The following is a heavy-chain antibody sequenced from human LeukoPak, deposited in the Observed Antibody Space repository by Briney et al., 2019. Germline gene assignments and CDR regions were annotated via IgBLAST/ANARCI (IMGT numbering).Heavy chain of an antibody. D-gene: IGHD6-6*01. J-gene: IGHJ4*02. V-gene: IGHV5-51*01. CDR2: IYPGDSDP. Sequence: GESLKISCKGSGYSFTSYWIGWVRQMPGKGLEWMGIIYPGDSDPRYSPSFQGQVTISADKSISTAYLQWSNLKASDTAMYYCSRRXSSNYFDYWGQGTLVTVSS. CDR1: GYSFTSYW. CDR3: SRRXSSNYFDY.